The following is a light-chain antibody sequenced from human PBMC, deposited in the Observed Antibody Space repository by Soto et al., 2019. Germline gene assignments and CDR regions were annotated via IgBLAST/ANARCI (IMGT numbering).Light chain of an antibody. Sequence: QSALTQPRSVSGSPGQSVTISCTGSSSDVGAYNFVSWYQRYPAKAPKLMIYDVNKRPSGVPDRFSGSKSGYTASLTISGLQAEDEADYYCCSYAGNYPKFGGGTKVTVL. V-gene: IGLV2-11*01. CDR2: DVN. CDR3: CSYAGNYPK. J-gene: IGLJ3*02. CDR1: SSDVGAYNF.